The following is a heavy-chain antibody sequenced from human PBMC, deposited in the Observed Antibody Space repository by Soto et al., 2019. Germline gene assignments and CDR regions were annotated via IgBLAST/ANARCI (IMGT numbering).Heavy chain of an antibody. J-gene: IGHJ6*01. D-gene: IGHD2-8*01. Sequence: SVKVSCKASGGTFSSYAISWVRQAPGQGLEWMGGIIPIFGTANYAQKFQGRVTITADESTSTAYMELSSLRSEDTAVYYCARVIVLMVYTYGMDVWGQGTTVTVSS. CDR3: ARVIVLMVYTYGMDV. V-gene: IGHV1-69*13. CDR1: GGTFSSYA. CDR2: IIPIFGTA.